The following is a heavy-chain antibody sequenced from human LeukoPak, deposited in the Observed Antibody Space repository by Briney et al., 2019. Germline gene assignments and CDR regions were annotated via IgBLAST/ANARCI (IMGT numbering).Heavy chain of an antibody. J-gene: IGHJ4*02. CDR1: GFTFSSYS. D-gene: IGHD6-13*01. V-gene: IGHV3-21*01. Sequence: GGSLRLSGAASGFTFSSYSMNWVRQAPRKGLEWVSSISSSCSYIYYADSVKGRFTISRDNAKNSLYLQMNSLRAEDTAVYYCARVEEVSSSWPFDYWGQGTLVTVSS. CDR3: ARVEEVSSSWPFDY. CDR2: ISSSCSYI.